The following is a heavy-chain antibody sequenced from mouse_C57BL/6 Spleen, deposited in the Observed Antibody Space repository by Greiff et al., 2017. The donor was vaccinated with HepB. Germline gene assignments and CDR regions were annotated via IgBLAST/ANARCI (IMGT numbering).Heavy chain of an antibody. CDR3: ARGNWRTFDY. Sequence: EVKVVESGGGLVKPGGSLKLSCAASGFTFSSYAMSWVRQTPEKRLEWVATISDGGSYTYYPDNVKGRFTISRDNAKNNLYLQMSHLKSEDTAMYYCARGNWRTFDYWGQGTTLTVSS. CDR2: ISDGGSYT. J-gene: IGHJ2*01. CDR1: GFTFSSYA. V-gene: IGHV5-4*03. D-gene: IGHD2-1*01.